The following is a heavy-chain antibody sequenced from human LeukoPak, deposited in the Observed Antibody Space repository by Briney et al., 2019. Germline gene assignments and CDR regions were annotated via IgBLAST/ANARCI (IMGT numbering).Heavy chain of an antibody. CDR2: ISSSSSYI. D-gene: IGHD3-3*01. CDR1: GFTFSSYS. CDR3: ARDPNAYYDFWSGYTYFDY. J-gene: IGHJ4*02. Sequence: GGSLRLSCAASGFTFSSYSMNWVRQAPGKGLEWVSSISSSSSYIYYADSVKGRFTISRDNAKNSLCLQMNSLRAEDTAVYYCARDPNAYYDFWSGYTYFDYWGQGTLVTVSS. V-gene: IGHV3-21*01.